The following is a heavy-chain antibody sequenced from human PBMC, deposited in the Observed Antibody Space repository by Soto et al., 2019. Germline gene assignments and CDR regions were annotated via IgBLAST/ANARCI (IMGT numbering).Heavy chain of an antibody. CDR2: INAGNGNT. D-gene: IGHD3-3*01. Sequence: ASVKVSCKASGYTFTSYAMHWVLQAPGQRREWMGWINAGNGNTKYSEKFQGRVTITRDTSASTAYMELSSLRSEDTAVYYCARVGVAIFGVVTVNWFDPWGQGTLVTVSS. CDR1: GYTFTSYA. V-gene: IGHV1-3*01. CDR3: ARVGVAIFGVVTVNWFDP. J-gene: IGHJ5*02.